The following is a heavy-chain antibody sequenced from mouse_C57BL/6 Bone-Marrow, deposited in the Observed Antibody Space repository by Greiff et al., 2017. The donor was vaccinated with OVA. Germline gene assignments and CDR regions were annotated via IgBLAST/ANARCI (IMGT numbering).Heavy chain of an antibody. CDR2: IYPGDGDT. D-gene: IGHD2-2*01. CDR1: GYAFSSYW. Sequence: QVQLQQSGAELVKPGASVKISCKASGYAFSSYWMNWVKQRPGKGLEWIGQIYPGDGDTTYNGKFKGKATLTADKSYSTVYMQLSSLTSDDSAVYFCARRGYYWYFDVWGTGTTVTVSS. J-gene: IGHJ1*03. CDR3: ARRGYYWYFDV. V-gene: IGHV1-80*01.